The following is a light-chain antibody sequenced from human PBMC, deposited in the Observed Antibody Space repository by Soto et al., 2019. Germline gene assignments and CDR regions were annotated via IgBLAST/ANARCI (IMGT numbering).Light chain of an antibody. Sequence: QSALTQPPSASGSPGQSVTISCTGTSSEVGGYNYVSWYQQHPGKAPKLMIYEVSKRPSGVPDRFSGSKSGNTASLTVSGLQAEDEAEYYCISYAGSNNLGVFGGGTKLTVL. CDR3: ISYAGSNNLGV. J-gene: IGLJ3*02. V-gene: IGLV2-8*01. CDR2: EVS. CDR1: SSEVGGYNY.